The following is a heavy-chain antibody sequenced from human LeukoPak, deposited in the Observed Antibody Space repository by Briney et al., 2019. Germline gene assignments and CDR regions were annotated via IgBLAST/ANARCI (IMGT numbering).Heavy chain of an antibody. CDR2: ISYDGSNE. V-gene: IGHV3-30*18. CDR1: GFTFSSYG. CDR3: TKSFGPVIAAAGAGTD. D-gene: IGHD6-13*01. J-gene: IGHJ4*02. Sequence: GGSLRLSCAASGFTFSSYGMHWVRQAPGKGLERVAIISYDGSNEYYADSVKGRFTISRDNSKNTLYMQMNSLRAEDTAVYYCTKSFGPVIAAAGAGTDWGQGTLVTVSS.